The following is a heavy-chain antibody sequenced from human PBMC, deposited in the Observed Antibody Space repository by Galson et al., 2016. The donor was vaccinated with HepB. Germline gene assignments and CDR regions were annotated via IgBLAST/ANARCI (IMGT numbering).Heavy chain of an antibody. D-gene: IGHD3-10*01. CDR2: ISTSGSST. CDR1: GFNFSSYA. Sequence: SLRLSCAASGFNFSSYAMTWVRQVPGKGLEWVAAISTSGSSTYYADFAKGRFAISRDNSKNTVSLQMDVLRAEDTALYYCAKQHYYGLGTYYNGDAFDVWGQGTVVTVSS. CDR3: AKQHYYGLGTYYNGDAFDV. J-gene: IGHJ3*01. V-gene: IGHV3-23*01.